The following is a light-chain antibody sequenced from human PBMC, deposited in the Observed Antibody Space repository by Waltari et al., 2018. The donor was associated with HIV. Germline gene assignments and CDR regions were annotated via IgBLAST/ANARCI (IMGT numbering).Light chain of an antibody. V-gene: IGLV3-25*03. CDR3: QSAANSGTYWR. CDR2: KDS. Sequence: SYELTQPTSVSVSQGQKARTNSPGDALPNQYAEWYQQKPGQAPVLVIYKDSTSPSGIPERFSGSSSGKTATLTISAVQAEDGADYYCQSAANSGTYWRFGGGTKLTVL. J-gene: IGLJ3*02. CDR1: ALPNQY.